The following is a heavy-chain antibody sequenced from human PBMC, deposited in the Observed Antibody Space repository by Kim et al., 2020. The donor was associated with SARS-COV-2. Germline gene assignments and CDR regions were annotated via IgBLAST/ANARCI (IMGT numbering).Heavy chain of an antibody. J-gene: IGHJ4*02. CDR3: ARSVGRGSWHHFDY. CDR1: GDSINYYY. D-gene: IGHD6-13*01. V-gene: IGHV4-59*01. Sequence: SETLSLTCSVSGDSINYYYCSWIRQLPGKGLEWIGYIYYSGSTNYNPSLESRVTISWDTSKNQFSLVLTSVTDADTAVYYCARSVGRGSWHHFDYWGQGTLDTLS. CDR2: IYYSGST.